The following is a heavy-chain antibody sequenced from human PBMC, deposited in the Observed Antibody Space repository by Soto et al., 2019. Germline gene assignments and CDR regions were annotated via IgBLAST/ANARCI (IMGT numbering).Heavy chain of an antibody. J-gene: IGHJ3*02. CDR2: ISYDGSNK. Sequence: GGSLRLSCAASGFTFSSYAMHWVRQAPGKGLEWVAVISYDGSNKYYADSVKGRFTISRDNSKNTLYLQMNSLRAEDTAVYYCARVQTGYSSEEAFDIWGQGTMVTVSS. D-gene: IGHD6-19*01. V-gene: IGHV3-30-3*01. CDR3: ARVQTGYSSEEAFDI. CDR1: GFTFSSYA.